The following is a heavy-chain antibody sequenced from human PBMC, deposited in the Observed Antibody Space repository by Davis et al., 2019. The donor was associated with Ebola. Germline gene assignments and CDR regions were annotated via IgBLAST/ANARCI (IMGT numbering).Heavy chain of an antibody. CDR2: VSANGRI. J-gene: IGHJ4*02. CDR1: GGSVSSNY. V-gene: IGHV4-4*07. CDR3: ALSSSWYDDTFDY. Sequence: PSETLSLTCTVSGGSVSSNYWTWIRQPAGKGLEWIGRVSANGRINSNPSLKSRVTMSVDTSKTEIFLKLSSVTAADTAVYYCALSSSWYDDTFDYWGQGSLVTVSS. D-gene: IGHD6-19*01.